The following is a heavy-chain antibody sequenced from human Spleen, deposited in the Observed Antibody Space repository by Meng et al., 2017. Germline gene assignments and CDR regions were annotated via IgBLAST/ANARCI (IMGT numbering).Heavy chain of an antibody. CDR3: ARGPTTMANDFDY. V-gene: IGHV4-34*01. CDR2: INHSGST. J-gene: IGHJ4*02. CDR1: GGSFSDYY. D-gene: IGHD4-11*01. Sequence: SETLSLTCVVSGGSFSDYYWSWIRQPPGKGLEWIGEINHSGSTNYNPSLERRATISVDTSQNNPSLMLSSVTAADSAVYYCARGPTTMANDFDYWGQGTLVTVSS.